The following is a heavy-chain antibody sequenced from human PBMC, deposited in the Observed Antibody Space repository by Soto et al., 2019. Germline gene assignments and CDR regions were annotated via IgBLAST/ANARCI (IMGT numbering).Heavy chain of an antibody. CDR1: GYTFTSYG. CDR2: ISAYNGNT. V-gene: IGHV1-18*01. Sequence: ASVKVSCKASGYTFTSYGISWVRQAPGQGLEWMGWISAYNGNTNYAQKLQGRVTMTTDTSTSTAYMELRSLRSDDTAVYYCARDSDDYYDSSGYYYFDYWGQGTLVTVSS. J-gene: IGHJ4*02. CDR3: ARDSDDYYDSSGYYYFDY. D-gene: IGHD3-22*01.